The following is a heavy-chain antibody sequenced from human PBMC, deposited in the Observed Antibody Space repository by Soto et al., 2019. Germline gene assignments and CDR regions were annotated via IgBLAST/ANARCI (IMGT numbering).Heavy chain of an antibody. D-gene: IGHD5-18*01. J-gene: IGHJ4*02. CDR1: GGTFISYA. V-gene: IGHV1-69*13. CDR3: ARDPRGNSFGSYFDY. CDR2: ISPPFRTA. Sequence: SVKVSCKASGGTFISYALSWVRQAPGQGLEWMGGISPPFRTANYAQKFQGRVTITADESTTTGYMELSSLRSEDTAVYYCARDPRGNSFGSYFDYWGQGTVVTASS.